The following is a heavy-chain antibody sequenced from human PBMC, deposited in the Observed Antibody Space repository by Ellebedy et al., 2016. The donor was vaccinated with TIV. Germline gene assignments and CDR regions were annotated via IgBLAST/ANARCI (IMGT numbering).Heavy chain of an antibody. D-gene: IGHD1-26*01. Sequence: PGGSLRLSCAASGFTFDDHTMHWVRQGPGKGLEWVSLSRLDGDITYYADSEKGRFTISRDNSKNSLYLQMNSLTTEDTALYYCGRGTVGATLIDYWGQGTLVTVSS. CDR3: GRGTVGATLIDY. CDR2: SRLDGDIT. CDR1: GFTFDDHT. V-gene: IGHV3-43*01. J-gene: IGHJ4*02.